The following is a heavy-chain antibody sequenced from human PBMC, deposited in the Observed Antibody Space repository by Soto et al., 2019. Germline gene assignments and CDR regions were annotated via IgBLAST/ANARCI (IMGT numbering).Heavy chain of an antibody. V-gene: IGHV1-2*02. CDR1: GDTYTGSY. CDR3: ARDHHYSNSPYYYYYGMDV. Sequence: GASVEGCSKASGDTYTGSYMHSVRQSTGQGLEWMGWINPNSGGTNYAQKFQGRVTMTRDTSISTAYMELNRLRSDDTAVYYCARDHHYSNSPYYYYYGMDVRGQRTTLTVSS. CDR2: INPNSGGT. J-gene: IGHJ6*02. D-gene: IGHD4-4*01.